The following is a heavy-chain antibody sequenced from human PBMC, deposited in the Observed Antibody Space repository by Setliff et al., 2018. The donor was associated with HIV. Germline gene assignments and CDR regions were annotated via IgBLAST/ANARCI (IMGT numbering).Heavy chain of an antibody. Sequence: SETLSLTCAVSGYSISIGYYWGWIRQPPGKGLEWIGNLYHSGSTYYNPSLKSRVTISVDTSKNRFSLKLSSVTAADTAVYYCARPRRVRSRAWYWFDIWGQGTLVTVSS. CDR2: LYHSGST. J-gene: IGHJ5*02. V-gene: IGHV4-38-2*01. D-gene: IGHD6-19*01. CDR1: GYSISIGYY. CDR3: ARPRRVRSRAWYWFDI.